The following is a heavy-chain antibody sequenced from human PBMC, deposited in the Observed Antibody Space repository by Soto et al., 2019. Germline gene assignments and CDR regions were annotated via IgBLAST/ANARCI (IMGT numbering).Heavy chain of an antibody. J-gene: IGHJ4*02. D-gene: IGHD2-21*02. V-gene: IGHV3-7*01. CDR2: IKQDGSEK. CDR3: ARDPPYCGGDCPLDY. CDR1: GFTFSSYW. Sequence: LRLSCAASGFTFSSYWMSWVRQAPGKGLEWVANIKQDGSEKYYVDSVKGRFTISRDNAKNSLYLQMNSLRAEDTAVYYCARDPPYCGGDCPLDYWGQGTLVTVSS.